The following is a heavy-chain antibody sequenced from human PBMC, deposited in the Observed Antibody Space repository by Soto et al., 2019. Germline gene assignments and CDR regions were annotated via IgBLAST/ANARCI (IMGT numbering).Heavy chain of an antibody. CDR3: ARELDAPMGAPFDY. CDR1: GFTFSSYW. V-gene: IGHV3-74*01. J-gene: IGHJ4*02. D-gene: IGHD5-18*01. Sequence: EAQLVESGGGLVQPGGSLRLSCAASGFTFSSYWMHWVRQAPGKGLLWVSRINSDGSSTDYVDSVKGRFTISRDNAKNTLYLQMNSLGAEDTAIYYCARELDAPMGAPFDYWGQGNLVTVSS. CDR2: INSDGSST.